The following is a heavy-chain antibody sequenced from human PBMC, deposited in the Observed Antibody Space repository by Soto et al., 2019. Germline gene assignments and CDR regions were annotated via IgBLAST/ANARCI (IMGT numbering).Heavy chain of an antibody. J-gene: IGHJ6*03. V-gene: IGHV1-69*13. CDR2: IIPIFGTA. Sequence: SVKVSCKASGGTFSSYAISWVRQAPGQGLEWMGGIIPIFGTANYAQKFQGRVTITADESTSTAYMELSSLRSEDTAVYYCARGKTIFGVAITYDYYYYYMDVWGKGTTVTVSS. CDR3: ARGKTIFGVAITYDYYYYYMDV. D-gene: IGHD3-3*01. CDR1: GGTFSSYA.